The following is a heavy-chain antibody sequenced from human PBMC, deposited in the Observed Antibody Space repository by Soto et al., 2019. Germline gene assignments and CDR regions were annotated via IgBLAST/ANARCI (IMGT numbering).Heavy chain of an antibody. CDR1: GYNFRHYY. J-gene: IGHJ4*01. Sequence: VESLKISCQGSGYNFRHYYIAWVRQMPGRALEWVGLIYPGDSDTRYNPSVQGQVTISVDRPTDTAYLQWNRLKASVSGTYYCAKRRKVTTAVGQMSSVYWGQGTLVTVSS. D-gene: IGHD6-13*01. V-gene: IGHV5-51*01. CDR3: AKRRKVTTAVGQMSSVY. CDR2: IYPGDSDT.